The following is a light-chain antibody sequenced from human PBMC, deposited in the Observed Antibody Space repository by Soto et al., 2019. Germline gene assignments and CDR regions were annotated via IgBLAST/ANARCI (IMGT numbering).Light chain of an antibody. V-gene: IGLV1-40*01. Sequence: QAVLTQPPSVSGAPGQRVTISCTGSSSKIGAGYDVPWYQQLPGTAPKLLIYGNSNRPSGVPDRFSGSKSGTSASLASTGLQAEDDVDYYWQSYDSSLSAYVFGTRIKVTVL. CDR1: SSKIGAGYD. CDR3: QSYDSSLSAYV. CDR2: GNS. J-gene: IGLJ1*01.